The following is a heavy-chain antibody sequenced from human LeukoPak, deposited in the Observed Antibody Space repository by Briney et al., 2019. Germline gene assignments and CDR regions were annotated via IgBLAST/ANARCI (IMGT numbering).Heavy chain of an antibody. V-gene: IGHV3-21*04. Sequence: GGSLRLSCAASGFSFSSYRMDWVRQTPGKGLQWVSSISSSSAYIFYADSVRGRFTISRDNAKNSLYPQMNSLRAEDTAVYFCARGDYGDYDLGPNWFDPWGQGTLVTVSS. D-gene: IGHD4-17*01. CDR1: GFSFSSYR. CDR3: ARGDYGDYDLGPNWFDP. J-gene: IGHJ5*02. CDR2: ISSSSAYI.